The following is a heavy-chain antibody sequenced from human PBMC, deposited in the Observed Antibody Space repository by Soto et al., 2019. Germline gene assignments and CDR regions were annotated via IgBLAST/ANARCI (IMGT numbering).Heavy chain of an antibody. CDR3: ASVTFGGVVLAH. Sequence: SETLSLTCTVSAASFSKYYWSWIRQPPGKGLEWIGYIYFNGNTNYNPSLKRRVTISIDTSKKQISLNLTSVTDADTAVYYCASVTFGGVVLAHWGQGTLVTVS. D-gene: IGHD3-16*01. CDR1: AASFSKYY. V-gene: IGHV4-59*01. CDR2: IYFNGNT. J-gene: IGHJ4*02.